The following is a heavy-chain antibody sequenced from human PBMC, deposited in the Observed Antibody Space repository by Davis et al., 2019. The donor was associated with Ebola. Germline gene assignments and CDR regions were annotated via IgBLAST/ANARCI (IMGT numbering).Heavy chain of an antibody. V-gene: IGHV1-46*03. Sequence: ASVQVSCWASASTLTKSCTHWARPCPRPGLGTMGMISPNDSRTSYAQKFQGRVTVTRDTSTTTVYMDLSSLRSEDTALYYCTTPGGQDSGYDVFDIWGQGTIVTVSS. CDR1: ASTLTKSC. CDR3: TTPGGQDSGYDVFDI. D-gene: IGHD5-12*01. J-gene: IGHJ3*02. CDR2: ISPNDSRT.